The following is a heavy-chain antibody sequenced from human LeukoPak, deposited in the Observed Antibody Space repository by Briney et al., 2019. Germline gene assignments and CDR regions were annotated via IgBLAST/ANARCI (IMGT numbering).Heavy chain of an antibody. Sequence: PGGSLRLSCAASGFTFGSYAMSWVRQAPGKGLEWVSAISGSGGSTYYADSVKGRFTISRDNSKNTLYLQMNSLRAEDTAVYYCAKSGGYYDSSGYLDYWGQGTLVTVSS. D-gene: IGHD3-22*01. CDR2: ISGSGGST. V-gene: IGHV3-23*01. CDR3: AKSGGYYDSSGYLDY. CDR1: GFTFGSYA. J-gene: IGHJ4*02.